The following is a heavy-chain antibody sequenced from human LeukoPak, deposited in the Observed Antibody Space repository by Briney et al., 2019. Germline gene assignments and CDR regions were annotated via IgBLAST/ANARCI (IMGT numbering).Heavy chain of an antibody. J-gene: IGHJ4*02. CDR3: TTHRGLYDFDY. CDR1: GFTFSSYS. V-gene: IGHV3-15*01. CDR2: IKSKTHGATT. Sequence: PGGSLRLSCAASGFTFSSYSMNWVRQAPGKGLEWVGRIKSKTHGATTDYAAPVRGRFTISRDDSKNTLYLQMDSLKTEDTAVYYCTTHRGLYDFDYWGQGALLTVSS. D-gene: IGHD2-8*01.